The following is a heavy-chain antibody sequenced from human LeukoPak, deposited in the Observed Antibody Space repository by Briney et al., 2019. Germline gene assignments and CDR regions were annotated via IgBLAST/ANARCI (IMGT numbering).Heavy chain of an antibody. V-gene: IGHV3-30*01. Sequence: GGSLRLSCAASGFTSGTYAIHWVRQAPGKGLEWVAVMSTDGSTKHYADSVKDRFTLSRDSSKNTLLLEMNSLKTEDTAVYYCTNSPGPANWFDPWGQGTLVTVSS. CDR3: TNSPGPANWFDP. CDR2: MSTDGSTK. D-gene: IGHD2-21*01. CDR1: GFTSGTYA. J-gene: IGHJ5*02.